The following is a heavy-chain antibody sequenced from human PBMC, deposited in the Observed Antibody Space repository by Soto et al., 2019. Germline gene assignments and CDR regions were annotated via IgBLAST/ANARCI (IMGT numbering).Heavy chain of an antibody. CDR3: ATDVNYYDSSGYCFDY. D-gene: IGHD3-22*01. V-gene: IGHV1-24*01. J-gene: IGHJ4*02. CDR1: GYTFTSYD. CDR2: FDPEDGET. Sequence: ASVKVSCKASGYTFTSYDINWVRQATGQGLEWMGGFDPEDGETIYAQKFQGRVTMTEDTSTDTAYMELSSLRSEDTAVYYCATDVNYYDSSGYCFDYWGQGTLVTVSS.